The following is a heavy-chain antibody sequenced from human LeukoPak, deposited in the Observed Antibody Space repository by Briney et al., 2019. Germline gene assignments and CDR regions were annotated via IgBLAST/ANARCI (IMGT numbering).Heavy chain of an antibody. V-gene: IGHV3-9*01. D-gene: IGHD5-18*01. Sequence: GGSLRLSCAASGFTFDDYAMHWVRQAPGKGLEWVSGISWNSGSIGYADSVKGRFTISRDNAKNSLYLQMNSLRAEDTAVYYCARDKGGFSYWGDWGQGTLVTVSS. CDR1: GFTFDDYA. CDR2: ISWNSGSI. CDR3: ARDKGGFSYWGD. J-gene: IGHJ4*02.